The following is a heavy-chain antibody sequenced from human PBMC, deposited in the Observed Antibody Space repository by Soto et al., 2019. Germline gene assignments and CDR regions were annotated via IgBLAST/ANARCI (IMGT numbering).Heavy chain of an antibody. Sequence: QDQLVQSGAEVKKPGSSVKVSCKASGGTFSSHTFSWVRQAPGQGLEWMGRIIPALGTATYAQKFQGRVTITADESATTAYMELNSLRSEDSAVYYCARPDFGASWYFDLWGRGTLVTVSS. J-gene: IGHJ2*01. D-gene: IGHD4-17*01. CDR3: ARPDFGASWYFDL. V-gene: IGHV1-69*08. CDR2: IIPALGTA. CDR1: GGTFSSHT.